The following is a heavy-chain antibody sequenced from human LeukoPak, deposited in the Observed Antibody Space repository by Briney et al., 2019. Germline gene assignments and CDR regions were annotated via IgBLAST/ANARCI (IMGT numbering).Heavy chain of an antibody. V-gene: IGHV3-23*01. CDR1: GFTFSSYA. Sequence: PGGPLRLSCAASGFTFSSYAMSWVRQAPGKGLEWVSAISGSGGSTYYADSVKGRFTISRDNSKNTLYLQMNSLRAEDTAVYYCAKVPYYDSSGYYFDYWGQGTLVTVSS. CDR3: AKVPYYDSSGYYFDY. J-gene: IGHJ4*02. D-gene: IGHD3-22*01. CDR2: ISGSGGST.